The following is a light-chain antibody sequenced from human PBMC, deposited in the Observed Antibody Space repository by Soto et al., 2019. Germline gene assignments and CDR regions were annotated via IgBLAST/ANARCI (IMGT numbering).Light chain of an antibody. V-gene: IGKV3-11*01. Sequence: EIVLTQSPATLSLSPGERATLSCRASQSVSSYLAWYQQKPGQAPRLLIYDASNRATGIPARFSGSGSGTDFTLTISSLEPEDFAVYYWQQRDDWVSFGGGTKV. CDR2: DAS. CDR3: QQRDDWVS. J-gene: IGKJ4*01. CDR1: QSVSSY.